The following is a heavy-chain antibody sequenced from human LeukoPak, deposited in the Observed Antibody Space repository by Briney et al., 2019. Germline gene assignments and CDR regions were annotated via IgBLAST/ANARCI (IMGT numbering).Heavy chain of an antibody. Sequence: ASVKVSCKVSGYTLTELSMHWVRQAPGQGLEWMGWINPNSGGTNYAQKFQGRVTMTRDTSISTAYMELSRLRSDDTAVYYCARDPVGATTSGTFDPWGQGTLVTVSS. V-gene: IGHV1-2*02. CDR2: INPNSGGT. CDR1: GYTLTELS. CDR3: ARDPVGATTSGTFDP. J-gene: IGHJ5*02. D-gene: IGHD1-26*01.